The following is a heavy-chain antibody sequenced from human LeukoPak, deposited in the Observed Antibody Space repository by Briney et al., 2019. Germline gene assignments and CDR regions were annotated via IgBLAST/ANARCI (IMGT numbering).Heavy chain of an antibody. CDR1: GVSISSSSYY. Sequence: SETLSLTCTVSGVSISSSSYYWGWIRQPPGKGLEWIGSIYYSGSTYYNPSLKSRVTISVDTSKNQFSLKLSSVTAADTAVYYCARHHDSSSWYNWFDPWGQGTLVTVSS. V-gene: IGHV4-39*01. CDR3: ARHHDSSSWYNWFDP. D-gene: IGHD6-13*01. J-gene: IGHJ5*02. CDR2: IYYSGST.